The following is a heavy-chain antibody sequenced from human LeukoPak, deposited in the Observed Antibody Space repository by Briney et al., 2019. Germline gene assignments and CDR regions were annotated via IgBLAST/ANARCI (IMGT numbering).Heavy chain of an antibody. Sequence: PGGSLRLSCAASGFTFSNYWMNWVRQAPGKGLEWVANIKQDGSEMYSVDSVKGRFTISRDNAKNSLYLQMNSLRAEDTAVYYCARDFRTSYGPTSYYFDYWGQGTLVTVSS. CDR2: IKQDGSEM. D-gene: IGHD5-18*01. J-gene: IGHJ4*02. CDR1: GFTFSNYW. CDR3: ARDFRTSYGPTSYYFDY. V-gene: IGHV3-7*04.